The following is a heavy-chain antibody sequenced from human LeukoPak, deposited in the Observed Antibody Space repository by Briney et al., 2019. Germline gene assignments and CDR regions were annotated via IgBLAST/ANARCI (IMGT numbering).Heavy chain of an antibody. J-gene: IGHJ3*02. D-gene: IGHD2-15*01. CDR2: IKKDGSEK. CDR1: GFHFTTYW. V-gene: IGHV3-7*01. Sequence: GGSLRLSCAASGFHFTTYWMGWVRQAPGKGLEWVANIKKDGSEKYYADSVKGRFTISRDNSKNTLYLQMNSLRAEDTAVYYCAKRGYCRGGTCFSHDAFDIWGQGTMVTVSS. CDR3: AKRGYCRGGTCFSHDAFDI.